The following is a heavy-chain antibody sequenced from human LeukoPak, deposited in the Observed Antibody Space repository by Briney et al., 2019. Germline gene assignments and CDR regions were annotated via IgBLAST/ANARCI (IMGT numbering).Heavy chain of an antibody. D-gene: IGHD2-15*01. V-gene: IGHV4-34*01. Sequence: PSETLSLTCAVYGGSFSGYYWSWIRQPPGKGLEWIGEINHSGSTNYNPSLKSRVTISVDTSKNQFSLKLSSVTAADTAVYYCARGRSVVVVAATSEAPRVSSQGDYWGQGTLVTVSS. CDR2: INHSGST. CDR1: GGSFSGYY. CDR3: ARGRSVVVVAATSEAPRVSSQGDY. J-gene: IGHJ4*02.